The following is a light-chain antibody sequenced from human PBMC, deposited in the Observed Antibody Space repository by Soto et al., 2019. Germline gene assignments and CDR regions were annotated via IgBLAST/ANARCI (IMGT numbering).Light chain of an antibody. J-gene: IGKJ3*01. CDR1: QSVSSNY. CDR3: QHYSYSRYFS. Sequence: EIVLTQSPGTLSLSPGERATLSRRASQSVSSNYLAWYQQKPGQAPRLLIYGVSSRATGIPDRFSGSGSGTDFTLTISRLEPEDFAVYYCQHYSYSRYFSFGPGTKVEIK. V-gene: IGKV3-20*01. CDR2: GVS.